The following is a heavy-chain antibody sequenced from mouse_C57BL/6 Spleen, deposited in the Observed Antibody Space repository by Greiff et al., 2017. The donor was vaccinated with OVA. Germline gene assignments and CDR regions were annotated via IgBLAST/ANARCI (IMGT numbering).Heavy chain of an antibody. V-gene: IGHV1-64*01. D-gene: IGHD2-4*01. CDR1: GYTFTSYW. J-gene: IGHJ2*01. CDR3: AREEGYYDYDC. Sequence: QVQLQQPGAELVKPGASVKLSCKASGYTFTSYWMHWVKQRPGQGLEWIGMIHPNSGSTNYNEKFKSKATLTVDKSSSTAYMQLSSLTSEDSAVYYCAREEGYYDYDCWGQGTTLTVSS. CDR2: IHPNSGST.